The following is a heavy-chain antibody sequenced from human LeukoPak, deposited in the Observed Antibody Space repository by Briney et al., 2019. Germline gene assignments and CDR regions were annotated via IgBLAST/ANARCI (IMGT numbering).Heavy chain of an antibody. D-gene: IGHD1-26*01. V-gene: IGHV4-31*03. Sequence: SQTLSLTCTVSGGSINNGGYYWSWIRQHPGKGLEWIGYIYYSGSSYYNPSLRSRVTISVDTSKNHFSLKLSSVTAADTAVYYCARLSVIVGAALEYYYYYMDVWGQGTTVTVSS. CDR2: IYYSGSS. CDR3: ARLSVIVGAALEYYYYYMDV. CDR1: GGSINNGGYY. J-gene: IGHJ6*03.